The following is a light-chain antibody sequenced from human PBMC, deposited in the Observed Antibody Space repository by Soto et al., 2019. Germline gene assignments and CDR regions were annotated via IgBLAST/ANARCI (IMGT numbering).Light chain of an antibody. Sequence: DIQMTQSPSTLSASVGDRVTITCRASQSISSWLAWYQQKPGKAPKLLIYKASSLESGVPSRFSGSGSGTEFTLPISSLQPDDFATYSCQQYNSYSRAFGQGTKVEIK. CDR3: QQYNSYSRA. V-gene: IGKV1-5*03. CDR1: QSISSW. J-gene: IGKJ1*01. CDR2: KAS.